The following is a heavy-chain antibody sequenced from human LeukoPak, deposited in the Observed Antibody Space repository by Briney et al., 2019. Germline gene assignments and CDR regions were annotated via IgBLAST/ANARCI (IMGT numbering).Heavy chain of an antibody. Sequence: SETLSLTCTVSGGSISSSSYYWGWIRQPPGKGLEWIGEINHSGSTNYNPSLKSRVTISVDTSKNQFSLKLSSVTAADTAVYYCARGHDYGDYVSWFDPWGQGTLVTVSS. V-gene: IGHV4-39*07. J-gene: IGHJ5*02. CDR3: ARGHDYGDYVSWFDP. CDR2: INHSGST. CDR1: GGSISSSSYY. D-gene: IGHD4-17*01.